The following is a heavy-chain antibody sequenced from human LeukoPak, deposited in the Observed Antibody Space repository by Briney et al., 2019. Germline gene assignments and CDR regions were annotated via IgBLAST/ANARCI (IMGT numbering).Heavy chain of an antibody. V-gene: IGHV3-11*04. CDR2: ISSSGSTI. CDR1: GFAFSDYY. Sequence: GGSLRLSCAASGFAFSDYYMNWIRQAPGKGLEWVSYISSSGSTIYYADSVKGRFTISRDNAKNSLYLQMNSLRAEDMAVYYCARGGWRGLDGYFDLWGRGTLVTVSS. D-gene: IGHD6-19*01. J-gene: IGHJ2*01. CDR3: ARGGWRGLDGYFDL.